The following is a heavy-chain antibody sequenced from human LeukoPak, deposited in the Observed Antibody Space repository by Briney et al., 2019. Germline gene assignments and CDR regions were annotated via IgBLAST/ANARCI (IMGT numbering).Heavy chain of an antibody. D-gene: IGHD5-24*01. J-gene: IGHJ5*02. CDR2: ICGNCDRT. V-gene: IGHV3-23*01. Sequence: GESLRLSCVASGFTLGSQAMSWVRQAPGKGLEWVSAICGNCDRTYYADSVKGRFTISRDNSKNILYLQMNSLRAEDTAVYYCVKNHGDGGPNWFDPWGQGTLVTVSS. CDR3: VKNHGDGGPNWFDP. CDR1: GFTLGSQA.